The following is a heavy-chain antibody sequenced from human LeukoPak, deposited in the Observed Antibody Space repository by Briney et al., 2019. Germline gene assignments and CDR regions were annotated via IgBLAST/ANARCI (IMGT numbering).Heavy chain of an antibody. CDR3: ARGESSGWYLYYYYYMDV. CDR2: VNPNSGGT. D-gene: IGHD6-19*01. Sequence: GASVKVSCKASGYTFTGYYMHWVRQAPGQGLEWMGWVNPNSGGTNYAQKFQGRVTMTRDTSISTAYMELSRLRSDDTAVYYCARGESSGWYLYYYYYMDVWGKGTTVTISS. CDR1: GYTFTGYY. J-gene: IGHJ6*03. V-gene: IGHV1-2*02.